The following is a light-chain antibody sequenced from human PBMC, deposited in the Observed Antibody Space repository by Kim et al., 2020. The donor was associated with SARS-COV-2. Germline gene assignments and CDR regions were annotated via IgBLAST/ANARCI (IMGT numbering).Light chain of an antibody. J-gene: IGKJ3*01. Sequence: VAPGERATLTCRASQSVSSNLAWYQQKPGQAPRLLIYGASTRATGIPARFSGSGSGTEFTLTISSLQSEDFAVYYCQQYNNWPLSFGPGTKVDIK. CDR3: QQYNNWPLS. V-gene: IGKV3-15*01. CDR2: GAS. CDR1: QSVSSN.